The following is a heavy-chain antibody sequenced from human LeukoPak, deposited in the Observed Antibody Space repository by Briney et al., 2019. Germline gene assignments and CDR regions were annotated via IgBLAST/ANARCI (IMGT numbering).Heavy chain of an antibody. CDR3: AKDDYGDYCFDY. CDR2: ISWNSGSI. Sequence: PGGSLRLSCAASGFTFDDYAMHWVRQAPGKGLEWVSGISWNSGSIGYADSVKGRFTISRDSAKNSLYLQMNSLRAEDTAVYYCAKDDYGDYCFDYWGQGTLVTVSS. CDR1: GFTFDDYA. V-gene: IGHV3-9*01. J-gene: IGHJ4*02. D-gene: IGHD4-17*01.